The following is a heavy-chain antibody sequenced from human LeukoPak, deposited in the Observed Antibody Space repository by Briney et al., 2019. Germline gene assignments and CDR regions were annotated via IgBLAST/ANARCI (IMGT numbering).Heavy chain of an antibody. J-gene: IGHJ3*02. D-gene: IGHD3-9*01. CDR3: ARPVNYDILTGQGPGSNRLNAFDI. V-gene: IGHV4-39*01. Sequence: SETLSLTCTVSGGSVSSSNDYWGWIRQPPGKGLEWIGSVYYTGSTYHNPSLKRRATISVDTSKNQFSLKLSSVTAADTAVYYCARPVNYDILTGQGPGSNRLNAFDIWGQGTMVTVSS. CDR2: VYYTGST. CDR1: GGSVSSSNDY.